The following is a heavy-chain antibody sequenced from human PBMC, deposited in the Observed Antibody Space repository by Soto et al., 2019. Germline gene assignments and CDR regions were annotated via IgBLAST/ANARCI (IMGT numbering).Heavy chain of an antibody. CDR1: GGSISISSYY. J-gene: IGHJ6*02. CDR3: ARDYDYAWGSYRRYYYYGMDV. CDR2: IYYSGST. V-gene: IGHV4-39*02. D-gene: IGHD3-16*02. Sequence: SETLSLTCTVSGGSISISSYYWGCIRQPPGKGLEWIGSIYYSGSTYYNPSLKSRVTISVDTSKNQFSLKLSSVTAADTAVYYCARDYDYAWGSYRRYYYYGMDVWGQGTTVTVSS.